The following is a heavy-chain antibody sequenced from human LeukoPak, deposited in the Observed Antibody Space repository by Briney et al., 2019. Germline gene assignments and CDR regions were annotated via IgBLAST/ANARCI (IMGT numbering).Heavy chain of an antibody. CDR3: ARDAGHYGSGSLDV. D-gene: IGHD3-10*01. Sequence: SETLSLTCTVSGGSISSYYWSWIRQPPGKGLEWIGYIYYRGSTNYNPSLKSRVTISVDTSKNQFSLKLSSVTAADTAVYYCARDAGHYGSGSLDVWGKGTTVTVSS. J-gene: IGHJ6*04. CDR2: IYYRGST. V-gene: IGHV4-59*01. CDR1: GGSISSYY.